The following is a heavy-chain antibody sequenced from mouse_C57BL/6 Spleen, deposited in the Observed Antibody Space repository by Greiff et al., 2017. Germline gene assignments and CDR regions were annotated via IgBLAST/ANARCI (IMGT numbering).Heavy chain of an antibody. Sequence: QVQLQQSGAELVKPGASVKMSCKASGYTFTTYPIEWMKQNHGKSLEWIGNFHPYNDDTKYNEKFKGNATLTVEKSSSTVYLELSRLTSDDSAVYYCARGFYYYGSSYPAWFAYWGQGTLVTVSA. D-gene: IGHD1-1*01. V-gene: IGHV1-47*01. CDR2: FHPYNDDT. CDR3: ARGFYYYGSSYPAWFAY. CDR1: GYTFTTYP. J-gene: IGHJ3*01.